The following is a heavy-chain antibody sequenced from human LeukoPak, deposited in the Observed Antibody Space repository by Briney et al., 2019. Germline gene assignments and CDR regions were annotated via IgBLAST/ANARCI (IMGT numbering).Heavy chain of an antibody. V-gene: IGHV3-7*01. CDR3: ATPLGPGRHYYYYYGMDV. CDR2: IKQDGSEK. Sequence: GGSLRLSCAASGFTFSSYWMSWVRQAPGKGLEWVANIKQDGSEKYYVDSVKGRFTISRDNAKNSLYLQMNSLRAEDTAVYYCATPLGPGRHYYYYYGMDVWGQGTTVTVSS. D-gene: IGHD7-27*01. CDR1: GFTFSSYW. J-gene: IGHJ6*02.